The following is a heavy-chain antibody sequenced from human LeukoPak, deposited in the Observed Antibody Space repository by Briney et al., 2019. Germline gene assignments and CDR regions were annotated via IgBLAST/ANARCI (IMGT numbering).Heavy chain of an antibody. J-gene: IGHJ6*03. CDR3: ARDSIPRPPNWSGYSGDYYYMDV. CDR2: IIPIFGTA. CDR1: GGTFSSYA. D-gene: IGHD3-3*01. V-gene: IGHV1-69*05. Sequence: GASVKVSCKASGGTFSSYAISWVRQAPGQGLEWMGGIIPIFGTANYAQKFQGRVTITTDESTSTAYMELSSLRSEDTAVYYCARDSIPRPPNWSGYSGDYYYMDVWGKGTTVTVSS.